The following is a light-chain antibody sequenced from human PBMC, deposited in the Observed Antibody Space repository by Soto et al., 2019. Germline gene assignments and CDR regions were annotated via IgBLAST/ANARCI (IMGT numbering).Light chain of an antibody. J-gene: IGLJ1*01. Sequence: QSALTQPPSGSGAHGQAGTITYTRTSSDVGSYNRVSWYQQPPGTAPKLMIYEVSNRPSGVPDRFSGSKSGNTASLTISGLQAEDEADYYCSSYTSSTTYVFGTGTKVTVL. CDR2: EVS. CDR3: SSYTSSTTYV. CDR1: SSDVGSYNR. V-gene: IGLV2-18*02.